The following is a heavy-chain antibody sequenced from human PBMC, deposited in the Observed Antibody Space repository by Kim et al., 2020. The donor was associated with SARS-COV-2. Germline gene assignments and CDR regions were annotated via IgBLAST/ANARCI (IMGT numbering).Heavy chain of an antibody. Sequence: GGSLRLSCAASGFTFSSYAMSWVRQAPGKGLEWVSAISGSGGSTYYADSVKGRFTISRDNSKNTLYLQMNSLRAEDTAVYYCAKDTRARMATGPWYFDLWGRGTLVTVSS. V-gene: IGHV3-23*01. CDR2: ISGSGGST. J-gene: IGHJ2*01. CDR3: AKDTRARMATGPWYFDL. CDR1: GFTFSSYA. D-gene: IGHD5-12*01.